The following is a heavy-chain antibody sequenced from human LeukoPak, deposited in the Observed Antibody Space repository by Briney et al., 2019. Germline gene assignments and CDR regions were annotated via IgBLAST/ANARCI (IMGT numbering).Heavy chain of an antibody. CDR2: IYPDDSDT. V-gene: IGHV5-51*01. D-gene: IGHD2-2*01. Sequence: GESLKISCKGSGYSFTSYWIGWVRQMPGKGLEWMGIIYPDDSDTRYSPSFQGQVTISADKSISTAYPQWSTLKASDTAMYYCARGPDCTSSSCFVDAFDIWGQGTLVTVSS. CDR3: ARGPDCTSSSCFVDAFDI. J-gene: IGHJ3*02. CDR1: GYSFTSYW.